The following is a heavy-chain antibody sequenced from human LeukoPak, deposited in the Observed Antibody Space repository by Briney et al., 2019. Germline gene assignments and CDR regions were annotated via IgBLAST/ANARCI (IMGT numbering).Heavy chain of an antibody. V-gene: IGHV4-4*02. D-gene: IGHD2-2*02. Sequence: NTSETLSLTCAVSGGSISSSNWWSWVRQPPGKGLEWIGEIYHSGSTNYNPSLKSRVTISVDKSKNQFSLKLSSVTAADTAVYYCVLSVVVPAAITYYYYGMDVWGKGTTVTVSS. CDR3: VLSVVVPAAITYYYYGMDV. CDR2: IYHSGST. J-gene: IGHJ6*04. CDR1: GGSISSSNW.